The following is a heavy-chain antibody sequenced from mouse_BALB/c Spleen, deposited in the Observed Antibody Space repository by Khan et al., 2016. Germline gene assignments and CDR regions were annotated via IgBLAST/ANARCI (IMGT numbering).Heavy chain of an antibody. V-gene: IGHV3-8*02. J-gene: IGHJ2*01. CDR3: STYDGYFFDY. CDR2: ISYSGTT. D-gene: IGHD2-3*01. CDR1: GDSIPSGY. Sequence: EVQLQESGPSLVKPSQTLSLTYSVTGDSIPSGYWNWIRTFPGNKFEYMGYISYSGTTYFNPSLQSRISITRDTSKNQFYLHFHSVTAEYTATYYCSTYDGYFFDYWGQGTTLTVSS.